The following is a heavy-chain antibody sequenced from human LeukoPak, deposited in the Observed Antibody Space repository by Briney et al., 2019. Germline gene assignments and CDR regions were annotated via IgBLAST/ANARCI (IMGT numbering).Heavy chain of an antibody. J-gene: IGHJ4*02. V-gene: IGHV3-48*03. CDR1: GFTFSSYE. CDR3: AKDSDSTGPFDY. CDR2: ISSSGSTI. Sequence: GGSLRLSCAASGFTFSSYEMNWVRQAPGKGLEWVSYISSSGSTIYYADSVKGRFTISRDNAKNSLYLQMNSLRPEDTALYYCAKDSDSTGPFDYWGQGTLVTVSS. D-gene: IGHD3-22*01.